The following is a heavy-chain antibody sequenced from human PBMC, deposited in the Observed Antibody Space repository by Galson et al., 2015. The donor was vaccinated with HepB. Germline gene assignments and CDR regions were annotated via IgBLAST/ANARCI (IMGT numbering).Heavy chain of an antibody. D-gene: IGHD3/OR15-3a*01. CDR2: IVVGSGNT. V-gene: IGHV1-58*01. CDR3: ASRPERLDAFDI. CDR1: GFTFTSSA. Sequence: SCAASGFTFTSSAVQWVRQARGQRLEWIGWIVVGSGNTNYAQKFQERVIITRDMSTSTAYMELSSLRSEDTAVYYCASRPERLDAFDIWGQGTMVTVSS. J-gene: IGHJ3*02.